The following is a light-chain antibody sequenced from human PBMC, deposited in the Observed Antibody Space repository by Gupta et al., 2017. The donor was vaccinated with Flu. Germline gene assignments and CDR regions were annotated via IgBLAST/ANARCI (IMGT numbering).Light chain of an antibody. CDR2: DVI. CDR3: CSDAGSDTWL. Sequence: HSALTQPRPVSASPGQPVTISCPGTSNDVGAYNYVSWYRQFPGKAPQLVIYDVIKRPSGVPDRFSGSKSGNTASLTISGLQADEEADYYCCSDAGSDTWLFGGGTKLAVL. J-gene: IGLJ2*01. V-gene: IGLV2-11*01. CDR1: SNDVGAYNY.